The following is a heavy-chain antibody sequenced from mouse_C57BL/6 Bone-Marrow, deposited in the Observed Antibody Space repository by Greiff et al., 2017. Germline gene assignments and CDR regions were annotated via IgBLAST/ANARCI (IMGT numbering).Heavy chain of an antibody. CDR2: IDPETGGT. CDR1: GYTFTDYE. D-gene: IGHD3-2*02. V-gene: IGHV1-15*01. CDR3: TRQLRLWFAY. Sequence: QVQLQQSGAELVRPGASVTLSCKASGYTFTDYEMHWVKQTPVHGLEWIGAIDPETGGTAYNQKFKGKAILTADKSSSTAYMELRSLTSEDSAVYYCTRQLRLWFAYWGQGTLVTVSA. J-gene: IGHJ3*01.